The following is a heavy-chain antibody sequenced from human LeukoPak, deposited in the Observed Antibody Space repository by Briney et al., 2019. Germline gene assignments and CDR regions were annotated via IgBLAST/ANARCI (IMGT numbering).Heavy chain of an antibody. CDR2: VYHSGGT. J-gene: IGHJ3*02. CDR3: ARGRLVATIYAHDAFDI. V-gene: IGHV4-30-2*01. D-gene: IGHD5-12*01. CDR1: GGSISSGGYY. Sequence: SQTLSLTCTVSGGSISSGGYYWSWIRQPPGKGLEWIGYVYHSGGTYYNPPLKSRVTISVDRSKNQFSLKLSSVTAADTAVYYCARGRLVATIYAHDAFDIWGQGTMVTVSS.